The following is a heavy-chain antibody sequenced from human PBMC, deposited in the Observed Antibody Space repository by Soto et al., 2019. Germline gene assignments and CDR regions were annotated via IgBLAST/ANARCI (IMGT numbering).Heavy chain of an antibody. CDR1: GFTFSDYY. V-gene: IGHV3-11*01. D-gene: IGHD2-2*02. J-gene: IGHJ3*02. Sequence: GGSLRLSCAASGFTFSDYYMSWIRQAPGKGLEWVSYISSSGSTIYYADSVKGRFTISRDNAKSSLYLQMNSLRAEDTAVYYCARAGLVVPAAISGAFDIWGQGTMVTVSS. CDR3: ARAGLVVPAAISGAFDI. CDR2: ISSSGSTI.